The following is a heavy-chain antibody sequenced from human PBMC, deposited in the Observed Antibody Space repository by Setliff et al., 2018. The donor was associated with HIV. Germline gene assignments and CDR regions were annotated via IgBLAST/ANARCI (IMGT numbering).Heavy chain of an antibody. J-gene: IGHJ3*02. CDR1: GYTFTSYY. Sequence: ASVKVSCKASGYTFTSYYMHWVRQAPGQGLEWMGIMNPSGGSTSYAQKFQGRVTMTRDTSTSTVYMELSSLRSEDTAIYYCARDPSYSPYYDFWSGYYPHDALDIWGQGTMVT. CDR3: ARDPSYSPYYDFWSGYYPHDALDI. D-gene: IGHD3-3*01. CDR2: MNPSGGST. V-gene: IGHV1-46*01.